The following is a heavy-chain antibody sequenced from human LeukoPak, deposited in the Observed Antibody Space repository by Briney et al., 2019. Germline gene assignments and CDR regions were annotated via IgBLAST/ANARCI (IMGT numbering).Heavy chain of an antibody. J-gene: IGHJ4*02. CDR3: ARLRAAAAGTFDY. V-gene: IGHV4-39*01. D-gene: IGHD6-13*01. CDR1: GGSISSSSYY. CDR2: IYYSGST. Sequence: SETLSLTCTVSGGSISSSSYYWGWIRQPPGKGLEWIGSIYYSGSTYYNPSLKSRVTISVDTSKNQFSLKLSSVTAADTAVCYCARLRAAAAGTFDYWGQGTLVTVSS.